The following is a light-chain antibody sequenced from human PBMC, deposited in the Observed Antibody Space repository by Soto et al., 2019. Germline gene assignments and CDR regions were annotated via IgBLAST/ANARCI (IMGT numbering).Light chain of an antibody. V-gene: IGKV3-20*01. Sequence: EVVLTQSPATLSLYPGESATLSCRASQSVSSNLAWYQQKPGQAPRLLIYGASSRAAGIPDRFSGSGSGTDFTLTISRLEPEDFAVYYCQQYIRWPLTFGGGTKVDIK. J-gene: IGKJ4*01. CDR2: GAS. CDR1: QSVSSN. CDR3: QQYIRWPLT.